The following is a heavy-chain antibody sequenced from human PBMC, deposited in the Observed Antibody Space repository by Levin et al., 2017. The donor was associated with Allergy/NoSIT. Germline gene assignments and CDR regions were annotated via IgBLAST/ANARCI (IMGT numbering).Heavy chain of an antibody. CDR3: ARGACASASCLDS. J-gene: IGHJ5*01. V-gene: IGHV3-74*01. Sequence: GGSLRLSCAASGFAFNTKWMHWVRQAPGKGLVWVAHINTDGSDTNYADSVKGRFTISRDNAKTVLFLQMNYLRADDTAVYDCARGACASASCLDSWGQGTLVTVSS. CDR2: INTDGSDT. D-gene: IGHD2-15*01. CDR1: GFAFNTKW.